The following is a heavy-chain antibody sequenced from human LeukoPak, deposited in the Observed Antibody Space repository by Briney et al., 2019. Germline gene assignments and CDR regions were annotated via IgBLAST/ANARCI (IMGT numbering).Heavy chain of an antibody. CDR2: IYHSGST. CDR3: ARDGGYSYGYFDY. D-gene: IGHD5-18*01. J-gene: IGHJ4*02. V-gene: IGHV4-38-2*02. CDR1: GYSISSGYY. Sequence: SETLSLTCTVSGYSISSGYYWGWIRQPPGKGLEWIGSIYHSGSTYYNPSLKSRVTISVDTSKNQFSLKLSSVTAADTAVYYCARDGGYSYGYFDYWGQGTLVTVSS.